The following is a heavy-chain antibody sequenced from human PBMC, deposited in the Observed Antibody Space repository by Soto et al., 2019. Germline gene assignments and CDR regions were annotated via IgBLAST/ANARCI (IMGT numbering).Heavy chain of an antibody. V-gene: IGHV4-31*03. J-gene: IGHJ5*02. CDR2: IYYSGST. CDR1: GDSISSGPYY. D-gene: IGHD3-10*01. Sequence: SETLSLTCTVSGDSISSGPYYWSWIRHHPGKGLEWIGYIYYSGSTYYNPSLRSRVTISVDTSKNQFSLKLSSVTAADTAVYYCARDQGGLLFWFDPWGQGTLVTVS. CDR3: ARDQGGLLFWFDP.